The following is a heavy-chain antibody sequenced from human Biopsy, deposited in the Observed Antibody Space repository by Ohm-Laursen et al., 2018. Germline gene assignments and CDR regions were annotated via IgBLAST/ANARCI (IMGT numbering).Heavy chain of an antibody. J-gene: IGHJ2*01. CDR3: ARDRGYYSDRAVGGDFDL. Sequence: SETLSLTCTVSGDSISTYYWSWIRQPPGKGLQWIGYIYYTGNTDYNPSLQSRVTISVDTSKNHFSLRLRSMTPADTAMYYCARDRGYYSDRAVGGDFDLWGRGTLVTVSS. CDR1: GDSISTYY. V-gene: IGHV4-59*01. D-gene: IGHD3-22*01. CDR2: IYYTGNT.